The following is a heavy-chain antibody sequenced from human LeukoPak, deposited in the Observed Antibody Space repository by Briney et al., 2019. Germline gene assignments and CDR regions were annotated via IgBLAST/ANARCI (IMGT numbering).Heavy chain of an antibody. D-gene: IGHD2-15*01. V-gene: IGHV3-53*01. Sequence: GGSLRLSCAASGFTVSSNYMAWVRQAPGKGLEWVSVIYPGGNTYYPDSVKGQFTISRDNAKSTLYLQMNSLRAGDTAVYYCARRYCSGGACYIDYWGQGTLVTVSS. J-gene: IGHJ4*02. CDR3: ARRYCSGGACYIDY. CDR1: GFTVSSNY. CDR2: IYPGGNT.